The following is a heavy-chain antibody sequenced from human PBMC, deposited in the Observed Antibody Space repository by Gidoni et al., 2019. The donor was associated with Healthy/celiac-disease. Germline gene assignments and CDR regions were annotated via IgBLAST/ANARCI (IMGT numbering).Heavy chain of an antibody. CDR3: ARPYYESSGYAPLDY. Sequence: EVQLLESGGGLVQPGGSLRLSFAASGFTFSSYWMHWVRQDPGNGLVWVSRINSDGSSTSYANSVKGRFTISRNNDKNTLYLQMNSLRAEDTAVYYCARPYYESSGYAPLDYWGQGTLVTVSS. CDR1: GFTFSSYW. D-gene: IGHD3-22*01. J-gene: IGHJ4*02. V-gene: IGHV3-74*01. CDR2: INSDGSST.